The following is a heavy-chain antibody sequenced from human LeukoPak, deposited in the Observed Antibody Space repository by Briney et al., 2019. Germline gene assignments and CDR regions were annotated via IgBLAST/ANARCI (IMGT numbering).Heavy chain of an antibody. CDR1: GGSISSGGYY. Sequence: SETLSLTCTVSGGSISSGGYYWGWIRQPPGKGLEWIGSIYYSGSTYYNPSLKSRVTISADTSKNQFSLKLSSVTAADTAVYYCARRNGAYCGGDCSWYFDLWGRGTLVTVSS. CDR3: ARRNGAYCGGDCSWYFDL. J-gene: IGHJ2*01. V-gene: IGHV4-39*01. CDR2: IYYSGST. D-gene: IGHD2-21*02.